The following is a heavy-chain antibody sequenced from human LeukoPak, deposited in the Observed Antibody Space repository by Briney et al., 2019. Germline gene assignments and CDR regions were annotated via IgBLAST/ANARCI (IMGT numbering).Heavy chain of an antibody. CDR3: ARGGHDFNPFYW. Sequence: PGGSLRLSCAASGFSFSIYAMGWVRQAPGKGLEWVSRIKNGGNEPFYADSVKGRFTLSRDNSKNTMFLQLSSMRAEDWAVYCCARGGHDFNPFYWWGQGTLVTVSS. CDR1: GFSFSIYA. CDR2: IKNGGNEP. V-gene: IGHV3-23*01. D-gene: IGHD2-21*02. J-gene: IGHJ4*02.